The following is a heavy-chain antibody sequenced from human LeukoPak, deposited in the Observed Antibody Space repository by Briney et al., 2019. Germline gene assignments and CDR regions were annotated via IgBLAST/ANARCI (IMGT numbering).Heavy chain of an antibody. CDR2: ISSSSSYI. D-gene: IGHD2-15*01. V-gene: IGHV3-21*01. Sequence: GGSLRLSCAASGFTFSSYSMNWVRQAPGKGLEWVSSISSSSSYIYYAGSVKGRFTISRDNAKNSLYLQMNSLRAEDTAVYYCARDRCSGGSCYSRYAFDIWGQGTMVTVSS. CDR3: ARDRCSGGSCYSRYAFDI. CDR1: GFTFSSYS. J-gene: IGHJ3*02.